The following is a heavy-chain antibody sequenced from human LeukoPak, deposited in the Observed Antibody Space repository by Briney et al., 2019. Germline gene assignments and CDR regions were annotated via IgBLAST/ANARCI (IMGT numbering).Heavy chain of an antibody. J-gene: IGHJ4*02. CDR1: GGTFSSYA. CDR3: ARSMSGTTPFDY. CDR2: IIPIFGTA. Sequence: GASVKVSCKASGGTFSSYAISWVRQASGQGLEWMGGIIPIFGTANYAQKFQGRVTITADESTSTAYMELSSLRSEDTAVYYCARSMSGTTPFDYWGQGTLVTVSS. V-gene: IGHV1-69*13. D-gene: IGHD1-7*01.